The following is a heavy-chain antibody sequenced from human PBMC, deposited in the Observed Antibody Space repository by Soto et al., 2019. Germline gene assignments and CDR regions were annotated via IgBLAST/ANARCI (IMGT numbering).Heavy chain of an antibody. Sequence: SLRLSCAASGFTFSSYAMSWVRQAPGKGLEWVSAISGSGGSTYYADSVKGRFTISRDNSKNTLYLQMNSLRAEDTAVYYCAKGRRDYDFWSGYNPSYYYGMDVWGQGTTVTVSS. J-gene: IGHJ6*02. CDR2: ISGSGGST. V-gene: IGHV3-23*01. CDR3: AKGRRDYDFWSGYNPSYYYGMDV. CDR1: GFTFSSYA. D-gene: IGHD3-3*01.